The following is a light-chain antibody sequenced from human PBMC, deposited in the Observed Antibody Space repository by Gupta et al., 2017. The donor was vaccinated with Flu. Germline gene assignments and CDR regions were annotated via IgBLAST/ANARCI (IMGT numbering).Light chain of an antibody. Sequence: SENATIGDKFSNSCWSREDIKNDLAWYQKKGGRTPKLLIYGASRLQRGVPSRFTGSGSGTDFTLTISGMQPEDFATYYCQKYNSSPHTFGQGTQVEIK. J-gene: IGKJ5*01. CDR1: EDIKND. CDR3: QKYNSSPHT. V-gene: IGKV1-12*01. CDR2: GAS.